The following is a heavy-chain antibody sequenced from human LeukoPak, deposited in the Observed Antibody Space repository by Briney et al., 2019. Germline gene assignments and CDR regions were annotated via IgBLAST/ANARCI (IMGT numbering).Heavy chain of an antibody. V-gene: IGHV1-2*02. CDR3: ARDRTTMIRGIYPGDY. D-gene: IGHD3-10*01. CDR2: INPNSGGT. Sequence: ASVKVSCKASGYTFTSHDINWVRQATGQGLEWMGWINPNSGGTNYAQKFEGRVTMTRDTSTSTAYMDLSRLRSDATAVYYCARDRTTMIRGIYPGDYWGQGTLVTVSS. J-gene: IGHJ4*02. CDR1: GYTFTSHD.